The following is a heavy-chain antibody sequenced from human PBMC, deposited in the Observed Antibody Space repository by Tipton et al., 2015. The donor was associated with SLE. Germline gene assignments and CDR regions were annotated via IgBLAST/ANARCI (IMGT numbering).Heavy chain of an antibody. CDR2: ISHSRTL. Sequence: TLSLTCTVSSGSISSGAYYWGWIRQPPGKGLEWVGSISHSRTLHYNPSLKSRLTISVDPSKNQFSLKLTSVTAAYTALYYCAAGHSFGGVIVIWGQGTLVTVSS. CDR1: SGSISSGAYY. J-gene: IGHJ4*02. D-gene: IGHD3-16*02. CDR3: AAGHSFGGVIVI. V-gene: IGHV4-39*07.